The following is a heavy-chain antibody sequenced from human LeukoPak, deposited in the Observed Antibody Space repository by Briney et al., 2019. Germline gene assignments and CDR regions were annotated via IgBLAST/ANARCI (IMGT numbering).Heavy chain of an antibody. CDR3: ARDRAMEVGAYYFDY. D-gene: IGHD1-26*01. V-gene: IGHV3-21*01. CDR2: ISSSSSYI. Sequence: PGGSLRLSCAASGFTFSSYSMNWVRPAPGKGLEWVSSISSSSSYIYYADSVKGRFTISRDNAKNSLYLQMNSLRAEDTAVYYCARDRAMEVGAYYFDYWGQGTLVTVSS. J-gene: IGHJ4*02. CDR1: GFTFSSYS.